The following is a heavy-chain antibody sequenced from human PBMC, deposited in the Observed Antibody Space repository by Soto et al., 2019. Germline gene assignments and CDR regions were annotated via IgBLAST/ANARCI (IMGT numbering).Heavy chain of an antibody. Sequence: EVQLVESGGGLVQPGRSLRLSCAASGFTFDDYAMHWVRQAPGKGLEWVPGISWNSGSIGYADSVKGRFTISRDNAKNSLYLQMNSLRAEDTALYYCAKDTYYDFWSGPTLGYWGQGTLVTVSS. D-gene: IGHD3-3*01. CDR1: GFTFDDYA. V-gene: IGHV3-9*01. J-gene: IGHJ4*02. CDR3: AKDTYYDFWSGPTLGY. CDR2: ISWNSGSI.